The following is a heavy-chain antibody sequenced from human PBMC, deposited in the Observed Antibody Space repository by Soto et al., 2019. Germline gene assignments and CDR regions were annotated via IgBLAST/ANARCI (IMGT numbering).Heavy chain of an antibody. CDR1: GASISSTYW. CDR2: IYHTGST. CDR3: ATLPPRIEVVVTPIPT. D-gene: IGHD2-21*02. Sequence: QVQLRESGSGLVKPSGTLSLTCVVSGASISSTYWWSWVRQPPGKGLEGIGEIYHTGSTKYNPSLKSRVTISIDKSNNEFSLKLNSVTAADTAVYYCATLPPRIEVVVTPIPTWGQGILVTVSS. V-gene: IGHV4-4*02. J-gene: IGHJ5*02.